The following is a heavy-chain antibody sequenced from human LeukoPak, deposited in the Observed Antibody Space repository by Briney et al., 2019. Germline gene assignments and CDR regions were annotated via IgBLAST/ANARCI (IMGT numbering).Heavy chain of an antibody. Sequence: SETLSLTCTVSDDSISDYYRGWIRQPPGKGLEWIGYFHNSGTSTYNPSLKNRVTISADTPKNQFSLKLNSLTTADTAVYYCTRGAGWLIDYWGQGILVTVSS. CDR2: FHNSGTS. CDR1: DDSISDYY. CDR3: TRGAGWLIDY. D-gene: IGHD3-16*01. J-gene: IGHJ4*02. V-gene: IGHV4-59*01.